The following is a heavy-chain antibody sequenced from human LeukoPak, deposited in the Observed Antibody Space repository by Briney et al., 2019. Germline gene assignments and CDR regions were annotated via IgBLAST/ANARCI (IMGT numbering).Heavy chain of an antibody. CDR1: GYTFTNYD. V-gene: IGHV1-8*01. CDR3: AREFNNSGSGFDP. Sequence: ASVKVSCKASGYTFTNYDINWVRQATGQGLEWMGWMNPNSGYKGYAQKFQGRVTMTRNTSISTAYMEPSSLRSDDTATYYCAREFNNSGSGFDPWGQGTLVTVSS. CDR2: MNPNSGYK. J-gene: IGHJ5*02. D-gene: IGHD1-1*01.